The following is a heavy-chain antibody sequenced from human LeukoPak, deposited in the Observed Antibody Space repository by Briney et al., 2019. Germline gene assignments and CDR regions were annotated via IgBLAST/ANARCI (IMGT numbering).Heavy chain of an antibody. CDR2: IKSKTGGGTT. CDR3: TTDLGESLDY. J-gene: IGHJ4*02. Sequence: PGGSLRLSCAASGFTFSSYSMNWVRQAPGKGLEWVGRIKSKTGGGTTDYAAPVKGRFTISRDDSKNTLYLQMNSLKTEDTAVYYCTTDLGESLDYWGQGTLVTVSS. V-gene: IGHV3-15*01. D-gene: IGHD3-10*01. CDR1: GFTFSSYS.